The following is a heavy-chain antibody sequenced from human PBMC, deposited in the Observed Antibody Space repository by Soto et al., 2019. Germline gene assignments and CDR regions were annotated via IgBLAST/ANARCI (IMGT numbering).Heavy chain of an antibody. CDR2: IDWNDDK. Sequence: QITLKESGPTLVKPTQTLTLTCTFSGFSLTTSRVGVGWIRQPPGKALEWLALIDWNDDKPYSPSITSRLTITKDKSKYQVVLTMTNMDPVDTATYYCAHTEGDFRNGDCYTTHLDPWGQGTLVTVSS. V-gene: IGHV2-5*01. CDR3: AHTEGDFRNGDCYTTHLDP. D-gene: IGHD2-21*02. J-gene: IGHJ5*02. CDR1: GFSLTTSRVG.